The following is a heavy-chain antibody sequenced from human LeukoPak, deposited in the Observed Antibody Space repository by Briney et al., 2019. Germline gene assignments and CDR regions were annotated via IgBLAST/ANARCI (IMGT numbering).Heavy chain of an antibody. CDR2: IYYSGST. Sequence: SETLSLTCTVSGGSISSGGYYWSWIRQHPGKGLEWIGYIYYSGSTYYNPSLKSRVTISVDTSKNQFSLKLSSVTAADTAVYYCARDRKPVSGYWAFDIWGQGTMVTVPS. V-gene: IGHV4-31*03. D-gene: IGHD3-22*01. CDR1: GGSISSGGYY. CDR3: ARDRKPVSGYWAFDI. J-gene: IGHJ3*02.